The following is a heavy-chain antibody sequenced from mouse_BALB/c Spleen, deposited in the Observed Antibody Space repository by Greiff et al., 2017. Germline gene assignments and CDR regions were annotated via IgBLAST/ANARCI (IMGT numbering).Heavy chain of an antibody. CDR3: TRFLLYGTNVDY. J-gene: IGHJ2*01. D-gene: IGHD2-10*02. Sequence: VQLQQPGAELVKPGASVKLSCKASGYTFTSYYMYWVKQRPGQGLEWIGGINPSNGGTNFNEKFKSKATLTVDKSSSTAYMQLSSLTSEDSAVYYCTRFLLYGTNVDYWGQVTTLTVAS. CDR2: INPSNGGT. CDR1: GYTFTSYY. V-gene: IGHV1S81*02.